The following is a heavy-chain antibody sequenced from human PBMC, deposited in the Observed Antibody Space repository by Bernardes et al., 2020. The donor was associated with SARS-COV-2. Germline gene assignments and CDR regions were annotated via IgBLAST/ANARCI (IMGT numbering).Heavy chain of an antibody. CDR2: INEDGRVI. J-gene: IGHJ4*02. Sequence: GGSLRLSCAASGFSVSAYWMHWVRQAPGEGLVWVARINEDGRVINYADSVRGRFTIYSDIADNRLYLQMKSLRADDAAVYYCARDFVGNSDYWGQGTLVTVSS. CDR1: GFSVSAYW. D-gene: IGHD1-26*01. V-gene: IGHV3-74*01. CDR3: ARDFVGNSDY.